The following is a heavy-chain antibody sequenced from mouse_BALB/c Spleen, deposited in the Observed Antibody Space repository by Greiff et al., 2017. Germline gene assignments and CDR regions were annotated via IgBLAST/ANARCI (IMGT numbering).Heavy chain of an antibody. Sequence: EVQLVESGGGLVQPGGSRKLSCAASGSTFSSFGMHWVRQAPEKGLEWVAYISSGSSTIYYADTVKGRFTISRDNPKNTLFLQMTSLRSEDTAMYYCARWITTVGFDYWGQGTTLTVSS. J-gene: IGHJ2*01. V-gene: IGHV5-17*02. D-gene: IGHD1-1*01. CDR3: ARWITTVGFDY. CDR2: ISSGSSTI. CDR1: GSTFSSFG.